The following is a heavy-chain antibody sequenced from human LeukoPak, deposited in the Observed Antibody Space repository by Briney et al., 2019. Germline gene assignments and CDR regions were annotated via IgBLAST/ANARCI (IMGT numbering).Heavy chain of an antibody. CDR1: GGSISGYY. V-gene: IGHV4-59*08. D-gene: IGHD6-19*01. J-gene: IGHJ4*02. Sequence: SETLSLTCSVSGGSISGYYWSWIRQPPGKGLEWIGWTHYNGRTNYNPSLKSRLTISVDTSRNKFSLSLGSATAADTALYYCARYSVADNKHFDVWGQGILVTVSS. CDR2: THYNGRT. CDR3: ARYSVADNKHFDV.